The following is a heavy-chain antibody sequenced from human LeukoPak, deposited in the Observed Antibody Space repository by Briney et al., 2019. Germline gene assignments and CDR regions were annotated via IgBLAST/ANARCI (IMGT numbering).Heavy chain of an antibody. J-gene: IGHJ4*02. D-gene: IGHD6-6*01. CDR2: ISSSGSTI. Sequence: GGSLRLSCAASGFTFSSYEMNWVRQAPGKGLEWVSYISSSGSTIYYADSVKGRFTISRDNAKNSLYLQMNSLRAEDTAVCYCAREEYSSSQEDCWGQDNLDTVSS. V-gene: IGHV3-48*03. CDR1: GFTFSSYE. CDR3: AREEYSSSQEDC.